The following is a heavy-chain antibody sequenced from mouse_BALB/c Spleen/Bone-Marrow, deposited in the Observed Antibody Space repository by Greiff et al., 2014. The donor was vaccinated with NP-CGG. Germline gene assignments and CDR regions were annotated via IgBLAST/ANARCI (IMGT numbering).Heavy chain of an antibody. V-gene: IGHV1-87*01. CDR2: IYPGDGDT. J-gene: IGHJ2*01. CDR1: GYTFTSYW. CDR3: ARGFPFDY. Sequence: VQLQESGAELARPGASVKLSCKASGYTFTSYWMQWVKQRPGQGLDWIGAIYPGDGDTRYTQKFKGKATLTADKYSSTAYMQLSSLASEDSAVDYCARGFPFDYWGQGTTLTVSS.